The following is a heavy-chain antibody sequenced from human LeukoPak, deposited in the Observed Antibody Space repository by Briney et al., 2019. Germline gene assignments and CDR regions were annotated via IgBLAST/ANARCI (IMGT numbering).Heavy chain of an antibody. Sequence: SVKVSCKASGGTFSSYAISWVRQAPGQGLEWMRGIIPIFGTANYAQKFQGRVTITTDESTSTAYMELSSLRSEDTAVYYRARYIVPYPPDYWGQGTLVTVSS. CDR2: IIPIFGTA. V-gene: IGHV1-69*05. J-gene: IGHJ4*02. CDR3: ARYIVPYPPDY. D-gene: IGHD2-8*01. CDR1: GGTFSSYA.